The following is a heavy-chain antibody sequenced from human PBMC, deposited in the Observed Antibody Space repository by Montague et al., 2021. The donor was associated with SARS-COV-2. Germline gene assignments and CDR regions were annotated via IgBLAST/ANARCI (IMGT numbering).Heavy chain of an antibody. Sequence: SETLSLTCTVSGGSINNYYWSWIRQPPGKGLEWIGNTFYSGSTMXNPSLKSRVTISVDTSKNQFSLNLSSVTAADPAVYFCARLSGYNHFDAFDIWGPGTMVTVS. J-gene: IGHJ3*02. D-gene: IGHD5-24*01. CDR1: GGSINNYY. V-gene: IGHV4-59*01. CDR2: TFYSGST. CDR3: ARLSGYNHFDAFDI.